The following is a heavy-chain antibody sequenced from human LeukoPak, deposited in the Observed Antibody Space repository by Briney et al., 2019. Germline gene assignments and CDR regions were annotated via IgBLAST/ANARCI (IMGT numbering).Heavy chain of an antibody. CDR3: ARDSREKNDYSNYLGYFDY. J-gene: IGHJ4*02. CDR2: IYHSGST. CDR1: GGSISSGGYY. V-gene: IGHV4-30-2*01. Sequence: SQTLSLTCTVSGGSISSGGYYWSWIRQPPGKGLEWIGYIYHSGSTYYNPSLKSRVTISVDRSKNQFSLKLSSVTAADTAVYYCARDSREKNDYSNYLGYFDYWGQGTLVTVSS. D-gene: IGHD4-11*01.